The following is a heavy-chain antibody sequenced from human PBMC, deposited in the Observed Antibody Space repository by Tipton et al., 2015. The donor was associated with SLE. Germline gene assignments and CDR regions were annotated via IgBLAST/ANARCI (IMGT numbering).Heavy chain of an antibody. J-gene: IGHJ3*02. V-gene: IGHV4-61*09. CDR1: GGSITSGDYH. CDR2: ISTSGSS. CDR3: ARVEYSGSLGAFDI. D-gene: IGHD1-26*01. Sequence: TLSLTCIVSGGSITSGDYHWSWIRQPAGKGLEWIGQISTSGSSNYDPSLNSRVTISVDTSKNQFSLKLSSVTAADTAVYYCARVEYSGSLGAFDIWGQGTMVIVSS.